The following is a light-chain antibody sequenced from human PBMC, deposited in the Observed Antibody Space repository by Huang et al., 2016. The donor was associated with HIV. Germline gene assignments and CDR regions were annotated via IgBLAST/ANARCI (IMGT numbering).Light chain of an antibody. CDR3: QQYKKWPPQYT. CDR1: QSGSSN. CDR2: GAS. Sequence: EIDLTQTPATLSVSPGESATLSCRASQSGSSNLALYQQKPGQAPRVLIYGASTRTTGIPARFSGSGSGTDFTLTISSLQSEDFAVYYCQQYKKWPPQYTFGQGTKLEIK. J-gene: IGKJ2*01. V-gene: IGKV3-15*01.